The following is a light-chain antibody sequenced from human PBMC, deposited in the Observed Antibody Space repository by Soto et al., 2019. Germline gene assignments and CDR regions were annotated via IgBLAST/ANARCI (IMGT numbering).Light chain of an antibody. CDR3: QQYENLPLT. Sequence: DIQMTQSPSSLSASVGDRVTITCQASQDISKYLNWYQQKPGQAPKVLIYDASTLETGVPPRFSGSGSAKDFIFTISSLQPEDIATYYCQQYENLPLTFGGGTKVEIK. V-gene: IGKV1-33*01. CDR2: DAS. CDR1: QDISKY. J-gene: IGKJ4*01.